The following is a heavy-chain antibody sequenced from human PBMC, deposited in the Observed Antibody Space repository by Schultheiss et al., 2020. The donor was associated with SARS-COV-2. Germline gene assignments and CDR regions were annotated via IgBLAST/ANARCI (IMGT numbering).Heavy chain of an antibody. D-gene: IGHD3-3*01. J-gene: IGHJ6*02. CDR3: ARGFLVDV. CDR1: GGSISSGGYY. Sequence: SETLSLTCTVSGGSISSGGYYWSWIRQHPGKGLEWIGSIYYSGSTYYNPSLKSRVTISVDTSKKQISLKLSSVTPADTAVYYCARGFLVDVWGQGTTVTVSS. V-gene: IGHV4-39*01. CDR2: IYYSGST.